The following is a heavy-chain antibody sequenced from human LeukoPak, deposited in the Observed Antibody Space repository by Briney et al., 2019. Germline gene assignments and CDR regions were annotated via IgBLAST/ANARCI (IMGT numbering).Heavy chain of an antibody. V-gene: IGHV3-30*02. CDR2: IQYDGSNE. CDR3: AKDRCSNGIGCYYYYMDV. D-gene: IGHD2-8*01. Sequence: GGSLRLSCAASGFTFSSYAMSWVRQAPGKGLEWVAYIQYDGSNEQYAHSVKGRFRISRDSSKNILYLQMNSLRAEDTAVYYCAKDRCSNGIGCYYYYMDVWGKGTTVTISS. CDR1: GFTFSSYA. J-gene: IGHJ6*03.